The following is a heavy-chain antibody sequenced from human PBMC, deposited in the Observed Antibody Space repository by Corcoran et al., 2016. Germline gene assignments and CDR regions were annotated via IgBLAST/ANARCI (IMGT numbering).Heavy chain of an antibody. CDR3: ARGGVDSSGYYYKDY. Sequence: QVQLQESGPGLVKPSETLSLTCTVSGGSISSYYWSWIRQPPGKGLEWIGYIYYSGSTNYNPSLKSRVTISVDTSKNQFSLKLSSVTAADTAVDYCARGGVDSSGYYYKDYWGQGTLVTVSS. D-gene: IGHD3-22*01. J-gene: IGHJ4*02. V-gene: IGHV4-59*01. CDR1: GGSISSYY. CDR2: IYYSGST.